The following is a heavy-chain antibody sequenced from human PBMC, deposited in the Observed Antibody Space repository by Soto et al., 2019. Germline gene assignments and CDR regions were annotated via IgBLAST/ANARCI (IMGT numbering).Heavy chain of an antibody. D-gene: IGHD5-18*01. V-gene: IGHV3-30*18. Sequence: QVQLVESGGAVVQPGKSLRLSCAASGFTFSSYGMYWVRQAPGKGLEWVAAIAYDGSNKYHGDSVKGRFTISRDNSKNTLYLQMNSLRVEDTAVYYCAKDNVRYTYGACDYWGQGALVTVSS. CDR2: IAYDGSNK. J-gene: IGHJ4*02. CDR3: AKDNVRYTYGACDY. CDR1: GFTFSSYG.